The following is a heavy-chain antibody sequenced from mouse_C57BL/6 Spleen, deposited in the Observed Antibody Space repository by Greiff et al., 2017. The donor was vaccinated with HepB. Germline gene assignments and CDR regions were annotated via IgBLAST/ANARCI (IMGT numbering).Heavy chain of an antibody. V-gene: IGHV1-74*01. D-gene: IGHD1-1*01. CDR2: IHPSDSDT. J-gene: IGHJ3*01. CDR3: ATPYYYGSSPWFAY. CDR1: GYTFTSYW. Sequence: VQLQQPGAELVKPGASVKVSCKASGYTFTSYWMHWVKQRPGQGLEWIGRIHPSDSDTNYNQKFKGKATLTVDKSSSTAYMQLSSLTSEDSAVYYCATPYYYGSSPWFAYWGQGTLVTVSA.